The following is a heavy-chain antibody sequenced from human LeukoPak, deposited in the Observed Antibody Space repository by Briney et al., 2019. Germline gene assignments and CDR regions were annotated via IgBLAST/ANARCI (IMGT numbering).Heavy chain of an antibody. Sequence: SETLSLTCTVSGGSISSSSYYWGWIRQPPGKGLEWIGSIYYSGSTYYNPSLKSRVTISVDTSKNQFSLKLSSVTAADTAVYYCARGVAARSRFDPWGQGTLVTVSS. D-gene: IGHD6-6*01. CDR3: ARGVAARSRFDP. CDR1: GGSISSSSYY. J-gene: IGHJ5*02. V-gene: IGHV4-39*07. CDR2: IYYSGST.